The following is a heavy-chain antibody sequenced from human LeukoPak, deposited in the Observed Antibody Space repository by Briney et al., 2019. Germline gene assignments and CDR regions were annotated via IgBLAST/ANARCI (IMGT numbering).Heavy chain of an antibody. CDR1: GFTFSTYA. V-gene: IGHV3-30*07. CDR2: ISYGGSKT. CDR3: ATPQYYFDY. J-gene: IGHJ4*02. Sequence: GGSLILSCAASGFTFSTYAMHWVRQAPGKGLEWVAIISYGGSKTDYADSVKGRFTISRDNSKNTMYLQMNSLRAEDTAVYYCATPQYYFDYWGQGTVVTVSS.